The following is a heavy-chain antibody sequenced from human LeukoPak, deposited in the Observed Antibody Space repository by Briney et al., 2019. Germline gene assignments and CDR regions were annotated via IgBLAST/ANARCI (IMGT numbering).Heavy chain of an antibody. CDR3: ARALRYFDWLSTSPEYNWFDP. J-gene: IGHJ5*02. CDR1: GFTFSSYS. Sequence: PGGSLRLSCAASGFTFSSYSMNWVRQAPGKGLEWVSYISSSSSSTIYYADSVKGGFTISRDNAKNSLYLQMNSLRAEDTAVYYCARALRYFDWLSTSPEYNWFDPWGQGTLVTVSS. D-gene: IGHD3-9*01. CDR2: ISSSSSSTI. V-gene: IGHV3-48*01.